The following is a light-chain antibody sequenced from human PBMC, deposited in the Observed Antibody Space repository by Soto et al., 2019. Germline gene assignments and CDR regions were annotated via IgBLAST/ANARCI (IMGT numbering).Light chain of an antibody. Sequence: IQMTQSPSSLSASVGDRVTITCRASQSISSYLNWYQQKPGKAPKLLIYAASSLQSGVPSRFSGRGSGTDFPLTIRSLQPKVSATYFCQRIYSPPQTFGKGPRVDI. J-gene: IGKJ4*01. V-gene: IGKV1-39*01. CDR3: QRIYSPPQT. CDR2: AAS. CDR1: QSISSY.